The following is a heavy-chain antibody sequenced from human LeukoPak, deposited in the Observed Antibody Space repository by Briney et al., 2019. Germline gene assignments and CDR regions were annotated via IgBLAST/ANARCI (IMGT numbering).Heavy chain of an antibody. CDR1: GFTFGSYA. Sequence: GGSLRLSCAASGFTFGSYAMYWVRQAPGKGLEWVSGIFGSGGSAHYADSVKGRFTISRDNSKNAVYLQMDSLRAEDTATYYCAKTTTGYSSGRYPAWPIDYWGQGTLVTVSS. CDR2: IFGSGGSA. J-gene: IGHJ4*02. V-gene: IGHV3-23*01. CDR3: AKTTTGYSSGRYPAWPIDY. D-gene: IGHD2-15*01.